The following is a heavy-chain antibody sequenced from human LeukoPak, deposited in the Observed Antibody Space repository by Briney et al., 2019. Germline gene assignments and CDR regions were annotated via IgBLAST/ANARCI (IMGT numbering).Heavy chain of an antibody. CDR2: VYYTGTT. CDR3: AKFGTYPVHVSYSYYYLDV. J-gene: IGHJ6*03. CDR1: GASISAHY. V-gene: IGHV4-59*11. Sequence: SETLSLTCTVSGASISAHYWSWIRQPPGKGLEYIGDVYYTGTTNYNPSPQSRVTMSVDTSKNQFSLRLTSVTAADTAVYYCAKFGTYPVHVSYSYYYLDVWGKGTTVTVSS. D-gene: IGHD1-26*01.